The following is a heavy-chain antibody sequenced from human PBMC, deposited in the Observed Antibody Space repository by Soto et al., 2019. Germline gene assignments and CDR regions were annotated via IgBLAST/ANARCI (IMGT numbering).Heavy chain of an antibody. CDR3: AHIPNYYQYDWFDP. J-gene: IGHJ5*02. D-gene: IGHD3-16*01. CDR1: GFSLTTRGVG. Sequence: QITLKESGPTLVKPTQTLTLTCTFSGFSLTTRGVGVGWIRQPPGKALECLALIYWDDDKRYSPSLQSRLSNTKDHPKNQVVLTMTNVDPVDTATYYCAHIPNYYQYDWFDPWGQGTLVSVSS. CDR2: IYWDDDK. V-gene: IGHV2-5*02.